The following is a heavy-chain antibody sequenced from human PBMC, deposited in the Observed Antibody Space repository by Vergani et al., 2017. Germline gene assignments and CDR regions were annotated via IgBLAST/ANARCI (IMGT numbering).Heavy chain of an antibody. J-gene: IGHJ6*02. Sequence: EVQLVESGGGLVQPGGSLRLSCAASGFTFSSYAMHWVRQAPGKGLEYVSAISSNGGSTYYATTVKGRFTISRDNSKNTRYLQMGSLRAEDMAVYYCARGEDIVVEMDVWGQGTTVTVSS. D-gene: IGHD2-2*01. CDR1: GFTFSSYA. V-gene: IGHV3-64*01. CDR2: ISSNGGST. CDR3: ARGEDIVVEMDV.